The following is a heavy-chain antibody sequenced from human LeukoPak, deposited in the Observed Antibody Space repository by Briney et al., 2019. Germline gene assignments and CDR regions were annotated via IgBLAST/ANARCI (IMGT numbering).Heavy chain of an antibody. V-gene: IGHV1-2*02. CDR2: INPNSGGT. J-gene: IGHJ4*02. Sequence: ASVKVSCKASGYTFTGYYMHWVRQAPGQGLEWMGWINPNSGGTNYAQKFQGRVTMTRNTSISTAYMELSSLRSEDTAVYYCARSDSSGPIPAAGWGQGTLVTVSS. CDR3: ARSDSSGPIPAAG. CDR1: GYTFTGYY. D-gene: IGHD3-22*01.